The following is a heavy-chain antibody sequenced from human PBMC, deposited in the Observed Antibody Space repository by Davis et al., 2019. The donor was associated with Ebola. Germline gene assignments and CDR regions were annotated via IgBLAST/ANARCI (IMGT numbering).Heavy chain of an antibody. CDR1: GGTFSNYA. J-gene: IGHJ4*02. CDR3: ARGSPGGDPGDY. V-gene: IGHV1-69*13. D-gene: IGHD2-21*02. CDR2: IIPIFGTA. Sequence: SVKVSCKASGGTFSNYAISWVRQAPGQGLEWMGGIIPIFGTAYYAQKFQGRVTITAAESTSTAYMELSSLRSEDTAVYYCARGSPGGDPGDYWGQGTLVTVSS.